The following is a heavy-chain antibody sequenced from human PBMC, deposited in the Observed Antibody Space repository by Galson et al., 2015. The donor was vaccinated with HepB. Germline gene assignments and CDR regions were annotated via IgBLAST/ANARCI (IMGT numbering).Heavy chain of an antibody. CDR3: AKVPGAPYFFDY. Sequence: SLRLSCAASGFTFSSYAMSWVRQAPGKGLEWVSAISGSGGSTYYADSVKGRFTISRDNSKNTLYLQMNSLRAEDTAVYYCAKVPGAPYFFDYWGQGTLVTVSS. V-gene: IGHV3-23*01. D-gene: IGHD3-10*01. J-gene: IGHJ4*02. CDR2: ISGSGGST. CDR1: GFTFSSYA.